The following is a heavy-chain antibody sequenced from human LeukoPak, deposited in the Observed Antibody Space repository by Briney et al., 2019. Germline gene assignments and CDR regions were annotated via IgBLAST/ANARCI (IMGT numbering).Heavy chain of an antibody. CDR2: IKEDGSEK. CDR1: GFTFSSYW. Sequence: GGSLRLSCAASGFTFSSYWMSWVRQVPGKGLEWVANIKEDGSEKYYVDSVKGRYTISRDNVKNLLYLQMNSLRPEDTAVYYCAKDSKRWKTYYYEAGSYYFDYWGQGTRVTVSS. D-gene: IGHD3-10*01. CDR3: AKDSKRWKTYYYEAGSYYFDY. J-gene: IGHJ4*02. V-gene: IGHV3-7*01.